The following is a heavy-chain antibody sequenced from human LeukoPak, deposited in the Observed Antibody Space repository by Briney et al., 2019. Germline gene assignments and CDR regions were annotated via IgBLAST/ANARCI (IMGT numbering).Heavy chain of an antibody. CDR2: INHSGST. Sequence: SETLSLTCAVYGGSFSGYYWSWIRQPPGKGLEWIGEINHSGSTNYNPSLKSRVTISVDTSKNQFSLKLSSVTAADTAVYYCARRRFYDYVWGSYRYHWFDPWGQGTLVTVSS. CDR1: GGSFSGYY. V-gene: IGHV4-34*01. D-gene: IGHD3-16*02. CDR3: ARRRFYDYVWGSYRYHWFDP. J-gene: IGHJ5*02.